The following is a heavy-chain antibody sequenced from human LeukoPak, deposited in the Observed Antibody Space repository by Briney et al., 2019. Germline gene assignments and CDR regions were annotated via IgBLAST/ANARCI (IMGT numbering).Heavy chain of an antibody. J-gene: IGHJ4*02. CDR1: GYTFTSYD. Sequence: ASVKVSCKASGYTFTSYDINWVRQATGQGLEWMGWMNPNSGNTGYAQKFQGRVTMTRDTSTSTAYMELSSLRSEDTAVYYCARGGDVLRFLESPTLDYWGQGTLVTVSS. CDR3: ARGGDVLRFLESPTLDY. V-gene: IGHV1-8*01. CDR2: MNPNSGNT. D-gene: IGHD3-3*01.